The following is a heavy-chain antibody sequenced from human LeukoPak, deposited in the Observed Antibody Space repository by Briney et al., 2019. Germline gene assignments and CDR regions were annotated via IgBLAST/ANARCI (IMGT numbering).Heavy chain of an antibody. Sequence: GGSLRLSCAASGFTFSGYYMHWVRQAPGKGLVWVSRINPDGSSTTYADSVKGRISIPRDNAKNTLYLQINSLRAEDTGVYYCARVGYSGNQIDFWGQGTLVTVSS. J-gene: IGHJ4*02. D-gene: IGHD1-14*01. V-gene: IGHV3-74*01. CDR2: INPDGSST. CDR1: GFTFSGYY. CDR3: ARVGYSGNQIDF.